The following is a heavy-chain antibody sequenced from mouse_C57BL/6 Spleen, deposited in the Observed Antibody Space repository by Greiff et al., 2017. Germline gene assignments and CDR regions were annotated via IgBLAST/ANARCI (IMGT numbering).Heavy chain of an antibody. CDR2: IHPNSGST. J-gene: IGHJ2*01. D-gene: IGHD1-1*01. CDR3: ARGGAFITTVGGFDY. V-gene: IGHV1-64*01. Sequence: QVQLKQPGAELVKPGASVKLSCKASGYTFTSYWMHWVKQRPGQGLEWIGMIHPNSGSTNYNEKFKSKATLTVDKSSSTAYMQLSSLTSEDSAVYYCARGGAFITTVGGFDYWGQGTTLTVSS. CDR1: GYTFTSYW.